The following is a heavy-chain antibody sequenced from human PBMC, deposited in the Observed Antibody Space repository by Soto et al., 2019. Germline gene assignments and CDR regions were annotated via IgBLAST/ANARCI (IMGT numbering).Heavy chain of an antibody. D-gene: IGHD4-17*01. Sequence: ASVKVSCKSSGYTFTSYYMHWVRQAPGQGLEWMGIINPSGGSTSYAQKFQGRVTMTRDTSTSTVYMELSSLRSEDTAVYYCARDIFGDYGESWFDPWGQGTLVTVSS. CDR2: INPSGGST. CDR3: ARDIFGDYGESWFDP. CDR1: GYTFTSYY. J-gene: IGHJ5*02. V-gene: IGHV1-46*01.